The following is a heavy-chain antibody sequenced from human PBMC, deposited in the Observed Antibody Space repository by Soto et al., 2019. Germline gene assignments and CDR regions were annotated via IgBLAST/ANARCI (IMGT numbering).Heavy chain of an antibody. CDR3: ARGGVVVAATISAYYYYGMDV. V-gene: IGHV1-69*12. CDR2: IIPIFGTA. Sequence: QVQLVQSGAEVKKPGSSVKVSCKASGGTFSSYAISWVRQAPGQGLEWMGGIIPIFGTANYAQKFQGRVTITADESTSTAYMELSSLRSEDTAVYYCARGGVVVAATISAYYYYGMDVWGQGTTVTVSS. CDR1: GGTFSSYA. D-gene: IGHD2-15*01. J-gene: IGHJ6*02.